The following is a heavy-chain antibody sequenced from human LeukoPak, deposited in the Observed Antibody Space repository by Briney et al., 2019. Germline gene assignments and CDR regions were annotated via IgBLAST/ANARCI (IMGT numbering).Heavy chain of an antibody. CDR3: AKDRPIFGVVPSDAFDI. V-gene: IGHV3-23*01. J-gene: IGHJ3*02. Sequence: PGGSLRLSCAASGFTFSSYAMSWVRQAPGKGLEWVSAISGSGGSTYYADSVKGRFTISRDNSKNTLYLQMNSLRAEDTAVYYCAKDRPIFGVVPSDAFDIWGQGTMVTVSS. CDR2: ISGSGGST. CDR1: GFTFSSYA. D-gene: IGHD3-3*01.